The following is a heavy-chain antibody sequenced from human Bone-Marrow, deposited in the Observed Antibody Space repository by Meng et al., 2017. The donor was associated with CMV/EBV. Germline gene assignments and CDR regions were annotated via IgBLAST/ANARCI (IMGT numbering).Heavy chain of an antibody. CDR1: EFTFSNYW. D-gene: IGHD6-6*01. CDR2: IKEDGSEK. CDR3: AGDLRHYHYGMDV. J-gene: IGHJ6*02. Sequence: GGSLRLSCAASEFTFSNYWMSWVRQAPGKGLEWVANIKEDGSEKYYVDSVKGRLTISRDNPKNSLYLQINSLRVEDTAVYYCAGDLRHYHYGMDVWGQGTTVTVSS. V-gene: IGHV3-7*01.